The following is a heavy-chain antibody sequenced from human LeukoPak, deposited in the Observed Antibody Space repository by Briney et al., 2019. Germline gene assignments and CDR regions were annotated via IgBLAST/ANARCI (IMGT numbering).Heavy chain of an antibody. CDR3: ARDELGDILTGYPDALDI. D-gene: IGHD3-9*01. CDR1: GFTLRSYG. V-gene: IGHV3-30*02. J-gene: IGHJ3*02. Sequence: GGSLRPSCVASGFTLRSYGMHWARQAPGKGLEWVAFIRYDGSDKYYADSVKGRFTISRDNSKNTLYLQMNSLRAEDTAVYYCARDELGDILTGYPDALDIWGQGTMVTVSS. CDR2: IRYDGSDK.